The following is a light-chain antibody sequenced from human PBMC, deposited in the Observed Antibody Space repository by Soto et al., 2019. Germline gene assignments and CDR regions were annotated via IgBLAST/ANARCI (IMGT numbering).Light chain of an antibody. CDR3: QQNYDTPIT. CDR2: AAS. V-gene: IGKV1-39*01. J-gene: IGKJ5*01. CDR1: QSIGTF. Sequence: MTQYPFSLSAIVRDRVTMTCRASQSIGTFLSWYQQKSGRAPKLLIYAASSLQIGVPSRFSGSGSGTNFTLTISSLQPEDFTTYFCQQNYDTPITFGQGTRMENK.